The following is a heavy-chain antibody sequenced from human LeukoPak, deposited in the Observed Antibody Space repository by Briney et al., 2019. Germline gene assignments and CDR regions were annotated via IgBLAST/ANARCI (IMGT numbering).Heavy chain of an antibody. CDR3: ARGRLYSSGWYY. CDR1: GFTFSSCW. CDR2: IKQDGRGK. D-gene: IGHD6-19*01. V-gene: IGHV3-7*01. Sequence: GGSLRLSCAASGFTFSSCWLSWVRQAPGKGLEWVASIKQDGRGKYYVDSPKGRCSISRDNAKTSLYLQMKSRRAEDTAVYDCARGRLYSSGWYYWGQGTLVTVSS. J-gene: IGHJ4*02.